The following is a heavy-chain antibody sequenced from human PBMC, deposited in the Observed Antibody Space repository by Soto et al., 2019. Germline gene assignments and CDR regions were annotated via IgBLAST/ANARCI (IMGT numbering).Heavy chain of an antibody. Sequence: GGSLRLSCAASGFTFSSYWMHWVRQAPGKGLVWVSRINSDGSSTSYADSVKGRFTISGDNAKNTLYLQMNSLRAEDTAVYYCAREGSLNYDILTGYFGPFDYWGQGTLVTVSS. CDR1: GFTFSSYW. CDR3: AREGSLNYDILTGYFGPFDY. CDR2: INSDGSST. D-gene: IGHD3-9*01. J-gene: IGHJ4*02. V-gene: IGHV3-74*01.